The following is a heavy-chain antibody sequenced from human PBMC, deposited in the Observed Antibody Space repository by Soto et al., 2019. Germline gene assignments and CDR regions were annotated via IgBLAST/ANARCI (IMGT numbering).Heavy chain of an antibody. V-gene: IGHV4-39*07. CDR3: AREDDGGDRDYYGLDV. CDR1: GGSISSSSYY. CDR2: IHYSGSA. J-gene: IGHJ6*02. D-gene: IGHD2-21*02. Sequence: SETLSLTCTVSGGSISSSSYYWGWIRQPPGKGLEWIGYIHYSGSAYYNPSLKSRLTMSVDTSKNLFSLNLSSGTAADTAVYFCAREDDGGDRDYYGLDVWGQGTTVTVSS.